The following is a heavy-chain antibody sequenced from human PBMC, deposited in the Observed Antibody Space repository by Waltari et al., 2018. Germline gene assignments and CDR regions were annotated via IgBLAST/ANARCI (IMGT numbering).Heavy chain of an antibody. CDR1: GFTFSSYS. J-gene: IGHJ4*02. CDR3: AKDKCSGGSCYLDY. D-gene: IGHD2-15*01. CDR2: ISSSSSYI. V-gene: IGHV3-21*04. Sequence: EVQLVESGGGLVKPGGSLRLSCAASGFTFSSYSMNWVRQAPGKGLEWVSSISSSSSYIYYADSVKGRFTISRDNAKNSLYLQMNSLRAEDMALYYCAKDKCSGGSCYLDYWGQGTLVTVSS.